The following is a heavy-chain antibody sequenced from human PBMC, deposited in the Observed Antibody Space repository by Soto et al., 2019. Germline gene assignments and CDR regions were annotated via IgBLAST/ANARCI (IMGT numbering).Heavy chain of an antibody. Sequence: ASVKVSCKASGYTFASFYVHWVRQAPGQGLEWMGVINSGAGNTAYAQKFQGRVTMTSDTSTSTLYMEMSSLRSEDTAVYYCARLAMVTPPYYFDYWGQGTLVTVSS. CDR3: ARLAMVTPPYYFDY. D-gene: IGHD2-21*02. V-gene: IGHV1-46*01. CDR1: GYTFASFY. J-gene: IGHJ4*02. CDR2: INSGAGNT.